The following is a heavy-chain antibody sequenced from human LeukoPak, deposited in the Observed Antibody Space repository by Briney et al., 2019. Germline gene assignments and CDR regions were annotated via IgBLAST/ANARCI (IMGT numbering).Heavy chain of an antibody. J-gene: IGHJ3*02. CDR1: GGSISSSNYY. CDR2: IYYSGST. Sequence: SETLSLTCTVSGGSISSSNYYWDWIRQPPGKGLEWIGSIYYSGSTYYNPSLKSRVTISVDTSKNQFSLKLSSVTAADTAVYYCARHVLGGDDAFDIWGQGTMVTVSS. CDR3: ARHVLGGDDAFDI. V-gene: IGHV4-39*01. D-gene: IGHD3-16*01.